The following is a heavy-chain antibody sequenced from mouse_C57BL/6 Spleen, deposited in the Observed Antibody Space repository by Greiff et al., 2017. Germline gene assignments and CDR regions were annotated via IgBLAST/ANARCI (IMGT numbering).Heavy chain of an antibody. D-gene: IGHD1-1*01. V-gene: IGHV1-52*01. Sequence: VQLQQPGAELVRPGSSVKLSCKASGYTFTSYWMHWVKQRPIQGLEWIGNIDPSDSETHYNQKFKDKATLTVDKSSSTAYMQLSSLTSEDSAVYYCARELYYGSSYGYWGQGTTLTVSS. CDR2: IDPSDSET. J-gene: IGHJ2*01. CDR1: GYTFTSYW. CDR3: ARELYYGSSYGY.